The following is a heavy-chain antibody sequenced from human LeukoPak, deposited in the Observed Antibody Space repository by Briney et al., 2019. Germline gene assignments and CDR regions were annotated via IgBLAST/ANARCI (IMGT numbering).Heavy chain of an antibody. CDR1: GFTFSSYG. V-gene: IGHV3-33*01. J-gene: IGHJ4*02. CDR3: ASQGPVRYFDWYFDY. CDR2: IWYDGSNK. Sequence: GGSLRLSCAASGFTFSSYGVHWVRQAPGKGLEWVAVIWYDGSNKYYADSVKGRFTISRDNSKNTLYLQMNSLRAEDTAVYYCASQGPVRYFDWYFDYWGQGTLVTVSS. D-gene: IGHD3-9*01.